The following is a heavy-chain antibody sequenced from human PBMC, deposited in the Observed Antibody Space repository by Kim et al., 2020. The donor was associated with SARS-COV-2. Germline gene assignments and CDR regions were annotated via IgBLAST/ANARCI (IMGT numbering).Heavy chain of an antibody. CDR1: GYSFTSYW. CDR3: ARQGAEGTAMVTWYYYYGMDV. D-gene: IGHD5-18*01. CDR2: IYPGDSDT. Sequence: GESLKISCKGSGYSFTSYWIGWVRQMPGKGLEWMGIIYPGDSDTRYSPSFQGQVTISADKSISTAYLQWSSLKASDTAMYYCARQGAEGTAMVTWYYYYGMDVWGQGTTVTVSS. V-gene: IGHV5-51*01. J-gene: IGHJ6*02.